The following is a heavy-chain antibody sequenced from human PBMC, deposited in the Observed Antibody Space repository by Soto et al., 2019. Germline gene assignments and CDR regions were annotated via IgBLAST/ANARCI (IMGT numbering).Heavy chain of an antibody. J-gene: IGHJ1*01. Sequence: EVQLVESGGGLIQPGGSLRLSCAASRFTVSSNYMSWVRQAPGKGLEWVSVSYSGGSTYYADSVKGRFTISRDNSKNTLYLQMNSLRAEDTAVYYCARDRVESGYPEYFQHWGQGTLVTVSS. CDR1: RFTVSSNY. D-gene: IGHD3-22*01. CDR2: SYSGGST. V-gene: IGHV3-53*01. CDR3: ARDRVESGYPEYFQH.